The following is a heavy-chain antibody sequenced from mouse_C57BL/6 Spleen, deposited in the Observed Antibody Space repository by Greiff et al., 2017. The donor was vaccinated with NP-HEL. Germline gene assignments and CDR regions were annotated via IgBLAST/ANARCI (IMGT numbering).Heavy chain of an antibody. D-gene: IGHD3-1*01. CDR1: GFTFSDYY. Sequence: EVKLQESGGGLVQPGGSLKLSCAASGFTFSDYYMYWVRQTPEKRLEWVAYISNGGGSTYYPDTVKGRFTISRDNAKNTLYLQMSRLKSEDTAMYYCARQGLYYFDYWGQGTTLTVSS. J-gene: IGHJ2*01. CDR2: ISNGGGST. V-gene: IGHV5-12*01. CDR3: ARQGLYYFDY.